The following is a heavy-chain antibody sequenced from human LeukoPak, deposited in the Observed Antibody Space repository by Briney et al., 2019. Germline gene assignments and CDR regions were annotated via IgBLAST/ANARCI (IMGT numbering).Heavy chain of an antibody. CDR1: GFTFNTYT. CDR3: ARVRGVYSYGHPYYFDD. J-gene: IGHJ4*02. CDR2: LSSSSSYI. Sequence: GGSLRLSCAASGFTFNTYTMTCVRQAPGEGLEWVSSLSSSSSYIYYADSVKGRFPISRDNAKNSLYLQMNSLKAEDTAVYYCARVRGVYSYGHPYYFDDWGQGTLVTVSS. V-gene: IGHV3-21*01. D-gene: IGHD5-18*01.